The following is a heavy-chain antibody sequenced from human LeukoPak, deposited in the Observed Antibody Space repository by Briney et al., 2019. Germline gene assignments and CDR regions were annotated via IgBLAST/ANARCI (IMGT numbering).Heavy chain of an antibody. D-gene: IGHD2-2*01. CDR1: GFTFSSYA. V-gene: IGHV3-23*01. CDR2: ISDSGGTT. Sequence: GGSLRLSCAASGFTFSSYAMSWVRQAPGKGLEWVSAISDSGGTTYYTDSVKARFTISRDNSKNTLYLQMNSLRAEGTAVYYCAKAGCSGTSCYDAFDTWGQGTMVTVSS. J-gene: IGHJ3*02. CDR3: AKAGCSGTSCYDAFDT.